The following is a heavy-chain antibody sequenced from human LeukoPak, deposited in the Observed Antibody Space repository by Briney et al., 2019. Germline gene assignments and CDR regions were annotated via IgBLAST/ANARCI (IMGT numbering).Heavy chain of an antibody. CDR1: GFTFSIYG. D-gene: IGHD6-13*01. V-gene: IGHV3-23*01. Sequence: GGTLRLSCATSGFTFSIYGMSWVRQPPGKGLEWVSAISASGGSTFYADSVKGRFTISRDSSKNTLYLQINSLTVEDTAVYYCAKGGRYSSNWYGVFDYWGQGTLVTVSS. J-gene: IGHJ4*02. CDR3: AKGGRYSSNWYGVFDY. CDR2: ISASGGST.